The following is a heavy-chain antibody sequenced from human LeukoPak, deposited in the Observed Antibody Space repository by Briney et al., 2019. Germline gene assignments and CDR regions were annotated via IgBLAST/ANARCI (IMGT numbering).Heavy chain of an antibody. CDR3: ARVGENYDFGAYFDY. Sequence: ASVKVSCKASGYTFTGYYMHWVRQAPGQGLEWMGWINPNSGGTNYAQKFQGRVTMTRDTSISTAYMELRSLRSDDTAVYYCARVGENYDFGAYFDYWGQGTLVTVSS. CDR1: GYTFTGYY. D-gene: IGHD3-3*01. CDR2: INPNSGGT. J-gene: IGHJ4*02. V-gene: IGHV1-2*02.